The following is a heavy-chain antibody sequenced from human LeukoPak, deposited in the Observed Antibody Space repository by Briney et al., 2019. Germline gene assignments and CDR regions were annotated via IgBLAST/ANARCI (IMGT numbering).Heavy chain of an antibody. CDR1: GFTFSSYD. J-gene: IGHJ3*02. Sequence: GGSLRLSCAASGFTFSSYDMHWVRQATGKDLEWVSAIGTAGDTYYPGSVKGRFTISRENAKNSLYLQMNSLRAGDTAVYYCARDLVSGPLVAFDIWAKGQWSPSLQ. CDR3: ARDLVSGPLVAFDI. V-gene: IGHV3-13*01. D-gene: IGHD1-14*01. CDR2: IGTAGDT.